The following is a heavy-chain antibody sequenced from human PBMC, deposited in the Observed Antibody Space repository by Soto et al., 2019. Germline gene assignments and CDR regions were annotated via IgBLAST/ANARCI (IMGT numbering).Heavy chain of an antibody. V-gene: IGHV3-33*01. CDR1: GFTFSSYG. CDR3: XXXXXXNPYYFDY. Sequence: QVQLVESGGGVVQPGRSLRLSCAASGFTFSSYGMHWVRQAPGKGLEWVAVIWYDGSNKYYADSVKGRFTISRDNSKXXXXXXXXXXXXXXXXXXYXXXXXXXNPYYFDYWGQGTLVTVSS. CDR2: IWYDGSNK. J-gene: IGHJ4*02.